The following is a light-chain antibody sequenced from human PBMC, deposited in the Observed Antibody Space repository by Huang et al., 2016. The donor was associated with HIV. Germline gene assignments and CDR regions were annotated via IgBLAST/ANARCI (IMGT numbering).Light chain of an antibody. J-gene: IGKJ4*01. CDR3: QQRGDWPLT. CDR2: DAS. CDR1: QTIINY. V-gene: IGKV3-11*01. Sequence: EIVLTQSPATLSLSLGERATLSCRASQTIINYLAWYQQKPGQAPRLLIYDASNRATGIPARFSGSGSGTDFTLTISSLEPEDFAVYYCQQRGDWPLTFGGGTKVEIK.